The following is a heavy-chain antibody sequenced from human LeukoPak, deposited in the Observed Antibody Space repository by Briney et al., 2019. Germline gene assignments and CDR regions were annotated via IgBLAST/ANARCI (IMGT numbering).Heavy chain of an antibody. CDR2: INHSGST. CDR3: ARSRNGGHKRSNWFDS. V-gene: IGHV4-34*01. CDR1: GGSFSGYY. D-gene: IGHD4-23*01. J-gene: IGHJ5*01. Sequence: SETLSLTCAVYGGSFSGYYWSWIRQPPGKGLEWIGEINHSGSTNYNPSLKSRVTISVDTSKNQFSLKLSSVTAADTAVYYCARSRNGGHKRSNWFDSWGQGTLVTVSS.